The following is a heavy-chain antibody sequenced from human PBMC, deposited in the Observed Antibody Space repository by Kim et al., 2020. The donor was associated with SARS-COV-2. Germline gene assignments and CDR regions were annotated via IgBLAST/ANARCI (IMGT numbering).Heavy chain of an antibody. CDR3: ARDWGGYAFDI. Sequence: TDYNPSLKSRCTITADTSKNQYSLKLSSVTAADPAVYYCARDWGGYAFDIWGQGTMVTVSS. D-gene: IGHD3-3*01. V-gene: IGHV4-59*01. J-gene: IGHJ3*02. CDR2: T.